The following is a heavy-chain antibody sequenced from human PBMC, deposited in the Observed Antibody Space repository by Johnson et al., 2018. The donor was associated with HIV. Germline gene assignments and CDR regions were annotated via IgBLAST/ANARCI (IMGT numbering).Heavy chain of an antibody. CDR3: ASVGDGSGYYCDAFEI. D-gene: IGHD3-22*01. CDR2: IYSGGST. CDR1: GFMFDDYA. V-gene: IGHV3-66*01. Sequence: VQLVGSGGGVERPGESLRLSCVGSGFMFDDYAMSWVRQVPGKGLEWVPVIYSGGSTYYADSVKGRFTISRENAKNSLYLQMNSMRAGDTAVYYCASVGDGSGYYCDAFEIWGQGTMVTVSS. J-gene: IGHJ3*02.